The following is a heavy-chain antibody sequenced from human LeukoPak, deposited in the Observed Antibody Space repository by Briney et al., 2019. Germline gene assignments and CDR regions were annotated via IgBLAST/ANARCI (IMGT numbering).Heavy chain of an antibody. V-gene: IGHV3-72*01. CDR3: ALTVTFDY. D-gene: IGHD4-17*01. J-gene: IGHJ4*02. CDR2: TRNKANSYTT. Sequence: GGSLRLSCVASGFTFSDHYMDWVRQAPGKGLEWVGRTRNKANSYTTEYAASVKGRFTISRDDSKNSLYLQMNSLKTEDTAAYYCALTVTFDYWGQGTLVTVSS. CDR1: GFTFSDHY.